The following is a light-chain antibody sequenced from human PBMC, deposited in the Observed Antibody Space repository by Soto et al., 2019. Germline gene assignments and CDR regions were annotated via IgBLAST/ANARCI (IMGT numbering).Light chain of an antibody. V-gene: IGKV2-28*01. CDR1: KSLLHSSEDNY. Sequence: DIVMTQSPLSLPVTPGEPASISCRSSKSLLHSSEDNYFDWYVQKPGQSPQLLIYWGSNRASGVPDRFSGSGSGTDFTLKISRVEAEDVEVYYCMQGQQTPLTFGQGTRLEIK. J-gene: IGKJ5*01. CDR3: MQGQQTPLT. CDR2: WGS.